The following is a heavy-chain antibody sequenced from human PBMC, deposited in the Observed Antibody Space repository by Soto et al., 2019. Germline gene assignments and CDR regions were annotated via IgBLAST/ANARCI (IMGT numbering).Heavy chain of an antibody. D-gene: IGHD3-9*01. CDR1: GYSFTTYG. V-gene: IGHV1-18*03. CDR2: ISPYTGKT. CDR3: ARDRYYDILTGPDY. J-gene: IGHJ4*02. Sequence: ASVKVSCKASGYSFTTYGISWVRQAPGQGLEWMGWISPYTGKTNYAQKLQGRVTMTTDTSTSTAYMDLRSLRSDDMAVYYCARDRYYDILTGPDYWGQGTLVTVSS.